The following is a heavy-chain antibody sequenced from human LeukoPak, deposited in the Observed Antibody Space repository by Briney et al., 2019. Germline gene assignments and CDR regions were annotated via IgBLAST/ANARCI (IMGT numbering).Heavy chain of an antibody. CDR1: GFTFSSYE. CDR3: ARHNGWYDY. Sequence: PGGSLRLSCAASGFTFSSYEMNWVRQAPGKGLEWISYISASDATMYADSVKGRFTISRDNAKNSLYLQMNSLRAEDTAVYYCARHNGWYDYWGQRTLVTVSS. V-gene: IGHV3-48*03. D-gene: IGHD6-19*01. CDR2: ISASDAT. J-gene: IGHJ4*02.